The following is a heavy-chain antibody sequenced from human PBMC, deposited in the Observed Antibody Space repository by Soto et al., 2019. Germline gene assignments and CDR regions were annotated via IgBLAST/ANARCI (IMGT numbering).Heavy chain of an antibody. J-gene: IGHJ4*02. CDR3: ARIPATDYGDYAVDY. Sequence: ESGPTLVNPTQTLTLTCTFSGFSLGTSGMCVSWIRQPPGKALEWLALMDWDDDKYYSTSLKTRLTISKDTSKNQVVLTMTNMGPVDTATYYCARIPATDYGDYAVDYWGQGTLVTVSS. CDR1: GFSLGTSGMC. CDR2: MDWDDDK. D-gene: IGHD4-17*01. V-gene: IGHV2-70*01.